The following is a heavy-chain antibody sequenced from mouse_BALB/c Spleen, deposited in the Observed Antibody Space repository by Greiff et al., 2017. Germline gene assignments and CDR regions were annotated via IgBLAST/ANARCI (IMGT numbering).Heavy chain of an antibody. Sequence: EVKLVESGGGLVKPGGSLKLSCAASGFTFSDYYMYWVRQTPEKRLEWVATISDGGSYTYYPDSVKGRFTISRDNAKNNLYLQMSRLKSEDTALYYSTREGYAGFAYWGQGTLVTVSA. J-gene: IGHJ3*01. CDR1: GFTFSDYY. D-gene: IGHD2-10*02. CDR2: ISDGGSYT. V-gene: IGHV5-4*02. CDR3: TREGYAGFAY.